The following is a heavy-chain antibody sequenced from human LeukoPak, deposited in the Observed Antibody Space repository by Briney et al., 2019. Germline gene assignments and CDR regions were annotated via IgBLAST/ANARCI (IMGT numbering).Heavy chain of an antibody. CDR3: ARWGSSSAADY. D-gene: IGHD6-6*01. CDR1: GGSISSGSYY. CDR2: IYTSGST. V-gene: IGHV4-61*02. J-gene: IGHJ4*02. Sequence: SETLSLTCTVSGGSISSGSYYWSWIRQPAGKGLEWIGRIYTSGSTNYNPSLKSRVTISVDTSKNQFSLKLSSVTAADTAVYYCARWGSSSAADYWGQGTLVTVSS.